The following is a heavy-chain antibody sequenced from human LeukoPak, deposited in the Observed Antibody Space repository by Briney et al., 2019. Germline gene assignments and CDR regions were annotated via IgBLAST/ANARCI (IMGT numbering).Heavy chain of an antibody. D-gene: IGHD3-3*01. CDR3: ARQRTSGSASNLRVAQIDS. CDR2: IYYSGST. J-gene: IGHJ4*02. CDR1: GGSISSSSHY. Sequence: ASETLSLTCTVSGGSISSSSHYWAWIRQSPGTGLEWIGSIYYSGSTYYNPSLKSRATISVDTSKNQISLKVSSVTAADSALYFCARQRTSGSASNLRVAQIDSWGQGTLVTVSS. V-gene: IGHV4-39*01.